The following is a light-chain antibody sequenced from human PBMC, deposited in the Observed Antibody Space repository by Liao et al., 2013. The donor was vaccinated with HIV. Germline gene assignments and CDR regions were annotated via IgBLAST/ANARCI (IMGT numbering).Light chain of an antibody. J-gene: IGLJ3*02. CDR2: KDT. Sequence: SYELTQPPSVSVSPGQTARITCSGDALPKQYAYWYQQKPGQAPVLVIYKDTERPSGIPERFSGSSSGTTVTLTISGVQAEDEADYYCQSADISGTHGVFGGGTKLTVL. CDR1: ALPKQY. CDR3: QSADISGTHGV. V-gene: IGLV3-25*03.